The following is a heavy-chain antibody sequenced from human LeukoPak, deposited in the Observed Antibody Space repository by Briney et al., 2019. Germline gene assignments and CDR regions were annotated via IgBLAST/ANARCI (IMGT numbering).Heavy chain of an antibody. J-gene: IGHJ4*02. Sequence: SETLSLTCAVSGGSISSYYWSWIRQPAGKGLEWIGRIYTIGSTNYNPSLKSRVTMSVDTSKNQFSLKLSSVTAADTAVYYCARVAQQWLGFDYWGQGTLVTVSS. CDR2: IYTIGST. CDR3: ARVAQQWLGFDY. D-gene: IGHD6-19*01. CDR1: GGSISSYY. V-gene: IGHV4-4*07.